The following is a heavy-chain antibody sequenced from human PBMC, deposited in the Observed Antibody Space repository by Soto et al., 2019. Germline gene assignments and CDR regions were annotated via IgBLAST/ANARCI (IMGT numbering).Heavy chain of an antibody. CDR1: GGSISSSSYY. V-gene: IGHV4-39*01. CDR2: IYYSGST. J-gene: IGHJ6*02. CDR3: ARIPYYYYGMDV. Sequence: LSLTCTVSGGSISSSSYYWGWIRQPPGKGLEWIGSIYYSGSTYYNPSLKSRVTISVDTSKNQFSLKLSSVTAADTAVYYCARIPYYYYGMDVWGQGTTVTVSS. D-gene: IGHD2-21*01.